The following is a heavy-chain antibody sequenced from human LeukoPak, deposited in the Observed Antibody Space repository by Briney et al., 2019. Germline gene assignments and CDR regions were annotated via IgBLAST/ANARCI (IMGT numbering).Heavy chain of an antibody. D-gene: IGHD3-22*01. V-gene: IGHV3-43D*03. Sequence: PGGSLRLSCAASGFTFVDYAMHWVRQAPGKGLEWVSLISWDGGSTYYADSVKGRFTISRDNSKNSLYLQMNSLRAEDTALYYCAKDIYYDSSGTMDVWGKGTTVTVSS. CDR1: GFTFVDYA. J-gene: IGHJ6*03. CDR2: ISWDGGST. CDR3: AKDIYYDSSGTMDV.